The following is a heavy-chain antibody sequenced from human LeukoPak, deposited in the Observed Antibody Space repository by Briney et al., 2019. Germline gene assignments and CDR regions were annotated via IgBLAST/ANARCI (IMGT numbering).Heavy chain of an antibody. CDR3: ARYSYGSETDDY. CDR2: INHSGST. J-gene: IGHJ4*02. V-gene: IGHV4-34*01. D-gene: IGHD5-18*01. Sequence: SETLSLTCGVSSEFFSGYYWSWIRQPPGKGLEWIGEINHSGSTNYNPSLKSRVTISLDTSKNQFSLKLSSVTAADTAVYYCARYSYGSETDDYWGQGTLVTVSS. CDR1: SEFFSGYY.